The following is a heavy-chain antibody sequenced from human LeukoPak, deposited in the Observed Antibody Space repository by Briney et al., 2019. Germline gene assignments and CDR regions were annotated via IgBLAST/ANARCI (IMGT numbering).Heavy chain of an antibody. V-gene: IGHV3-11*05. J-gene: IGHJ6*02. D-gene: IGHD3-10*01. CDR1: GFTFSDYY. CDR3: ARDQRYYGSGSYSNYYGMDV. CDR2: ISSSSSYT. Sequence: GGSLRLSCAASGFTFSDYYMSWIRQAPGKGLEWVSYISSSSSYTNYADSVKGRFTSSRDNAENSLHLQMNSLRAEDTAVYYCARDQRYYGSGSYSNYYGMDVWGQGTTVTVSS.